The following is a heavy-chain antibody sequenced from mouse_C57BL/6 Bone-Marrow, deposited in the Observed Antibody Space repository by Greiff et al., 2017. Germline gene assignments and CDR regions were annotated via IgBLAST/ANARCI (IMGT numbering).Heavy chain of an antibody. Sequence: VKLVESGPGLVQPSQSLSITCTVSGFSLTSSCVHWVRQSPGKGLEWLGVIWSGGSTDYNAAFISRLSISKDNYKSQVFFKMNSLQDDDTTIYYCARKRYDYYDMDDWVKGTSVTVSS. V-gene: IGHV2-2*01. J-gene: IGHJ4*01. CDR3: ARKRYDYYDMDD. CDR1: GFSLTSSC. CDR2: IWSGGST.